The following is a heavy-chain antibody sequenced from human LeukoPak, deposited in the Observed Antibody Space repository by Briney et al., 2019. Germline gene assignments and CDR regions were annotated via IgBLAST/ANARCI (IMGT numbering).Heavy chain of an antibody. D-gene: IGHD1-26*01. CDR3: ARWASRMDV. CDR1: GFTFSTYS. Sequence: PGGSLRLSCAASGFTFSTYSMNWVRQAPGKGLEWVSYISSSSSTIYYADSVKGRFTISRDNAKNTLYLQMNSLRAEDTAVYYCARWASRMDVWGQGTTVTVSS. V-gene: IGHV3-48*01. CDR2: ISSSSSTI. J-gene: IGHJ6*02.